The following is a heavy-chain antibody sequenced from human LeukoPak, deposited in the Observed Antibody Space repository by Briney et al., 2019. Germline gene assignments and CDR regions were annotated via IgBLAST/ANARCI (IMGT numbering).Heavy chain of an antibody. J-gene: IGHJ4*02. CDR1: GFAFSGSA. V-gene: IGHV3-73*01. CDR2: IRSKTNNYET. D-gene: IGHD4-17*01. CDR3: TRPNYGDYADDY. Sequence: GGSLKLSCAASGFAFSGSAIHWVRRASGKGLEWVGRIRSKTNNYETTYAPSVIGRFAISRDDSKNTAYLQMNGLKAEDTAMYYCTRPNYGDYADDYWGQGTLATVSS.